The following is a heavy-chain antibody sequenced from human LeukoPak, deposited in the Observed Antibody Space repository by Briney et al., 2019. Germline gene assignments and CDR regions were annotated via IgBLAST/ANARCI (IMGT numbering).Heavy chain of an antibody. CDR1: GGSISNFY. Sequence: SETLSLTCTVSGGSISNFYWSWIRQPAGKGLEWIGRIYRSGNTNYNPSLKSRITMSLDTSKNQFSLKLSSVTAADTAVYYCAQSYYDFWAGPLGYWGQGTLVTVSS. D-gene: IGHD3/OR15-3a*01. CDR3: AQSYYDFWAGPLGY. CDR2: IYRSGNT. J-gene: IGHJ4*02. V-gene: IGHV4-4*07.